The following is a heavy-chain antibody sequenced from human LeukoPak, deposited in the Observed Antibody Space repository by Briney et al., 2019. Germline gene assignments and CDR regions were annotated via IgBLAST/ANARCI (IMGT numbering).Heavy chain of an antibody. CDR2: IYTSGST. D-gene: IGHD5-18*01. CDR1: GGSISSGSYY. Sequence: PSETLSLTCTVSGGSISSGSYYWSWIRQPAGKGLEWMGRIYTSGSTNYNPSLKSRVTISVDTSKNQFSLKLSSVTAADTAVYYCARDSYATYYYYYMDVWGKGTTVTISS. CDR3: ARDSYATYYYYYMDV. V-gene: IGHV4-61*02. J-gene: IGHJ6*03.